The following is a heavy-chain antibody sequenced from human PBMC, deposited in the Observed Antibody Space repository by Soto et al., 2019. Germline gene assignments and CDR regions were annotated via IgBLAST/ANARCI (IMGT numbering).Heavy chain of an antibody. Sequence: GGSLRLSCAASGFTFTNYAMSWVRQAPGKGPEWVSAISGSGGSTYYAGSVKGRFTISRDNSKNTLYLQMNSLRVEDSAVYYCVKERSGHSYADSWGQGTLVTVSS. J-gene: IGHJ4*02. D-gene: IGHD5-18*01. CDR1: GFTFTNYA. CDR2: ISGSGGST. CDR3: VKERSGHSYADS. V-gene: IGHV3-23*01.